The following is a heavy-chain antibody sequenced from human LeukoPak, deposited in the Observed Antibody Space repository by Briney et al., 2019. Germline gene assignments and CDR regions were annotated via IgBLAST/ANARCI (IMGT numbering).Heavy chain of an antibody. J-gene: IGHJ3*02. CDR3: ERERSSPNDAFDI. D-gene: IGHD6-13*01. Sequence: PAGSLRLSCAASGFTFSSYWMSWVRQAPGKGLEWVANIKQDGSEKYYVDSVKGRFTISRDNAKNSLYLQMNSLRAEDTAVYYCERERSSPNDAFDIWGQGTMVTVSS. CDR1: GFTFSSYW. V-gene: IGHV3-7*01. CDR2: IKQDGSEK.